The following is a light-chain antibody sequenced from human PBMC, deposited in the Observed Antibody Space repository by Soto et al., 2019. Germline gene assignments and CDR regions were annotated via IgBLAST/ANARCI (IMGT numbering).Light chain of an antibody. Sequence: IQMTQSPSPLSASVGDTVTITCRASQTISVSLAWYRQNPGQAPNLLIYDASTLQEGVPSRFSGSGSGTEFTLTVTRLQPDDFATYFCQQYDKYSTFGHGTKVDVK. CDR1: QTISVS. CDR2: DAS. J-gene: IGKJ1*01. CDR3: QQYDKYST. V-gene: IGKV1-5*01.